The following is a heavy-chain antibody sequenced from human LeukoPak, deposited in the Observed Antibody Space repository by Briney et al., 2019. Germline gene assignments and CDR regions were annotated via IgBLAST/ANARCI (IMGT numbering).Heavy chain of an antibody. V-gene: IGHV1-69*06. CDR2: IIPIFGTA. D-gene: IGHD3-16*02. CDR3: ARAIVEPYTGYYGMDV. J-gene: IGHJ6*04. CDR1: GGTFISYA. Sequence: SVKVSCKASGGTFISYAISWVRQAPGQGLEWMGGIIPIFGTANYVQKFQGRVTITADKSTSTAYMELSSLRSEDTAVYYCARAIVEPYTGYYGMDVWGKGTTVTVSS.